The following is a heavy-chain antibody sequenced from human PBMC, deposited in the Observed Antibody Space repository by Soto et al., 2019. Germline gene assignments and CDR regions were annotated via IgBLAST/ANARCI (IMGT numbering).Heavy chain of an antibody. CDR3: AQQHAPTTSHNWYEP. D-gene: IGHD5-12*01. CDR1: GYTFFTYD. J-gene: IGHJ5*02. V-gene: IGHV1-18*01. Sequence: QIHLVQSGVEVKTPGASVKVSCQASGYTFFTYDISWVRQAPGQGPGWMGWISTYSGDTKYAQKFEDRNTMTTDTSTATAYLELRSLEADDTALHYCAQQHAPTTSHNWYEPCGQRQQVTVSP. CDR2: ISTYSGDT.